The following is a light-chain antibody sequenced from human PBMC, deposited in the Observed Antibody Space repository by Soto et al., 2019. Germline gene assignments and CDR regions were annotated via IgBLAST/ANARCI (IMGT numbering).Light chain of an antibody. CDR3: SSYTSDWGV. J-gene: IGLJ1*01. CDR1: SSDVGGYDF. CDR2: EVS. Sequence: QSVLTQPASVSGSPGQSITISCTGTSSDVGGYDFVSWYQHHPGKAPKLMIYEVSTRPSGVSNRFSGSKSGITASLTISGLQAEDEADYYCSSYTSDWGVFGTGTKLTVL. V-gene: IGLV2-14*01.